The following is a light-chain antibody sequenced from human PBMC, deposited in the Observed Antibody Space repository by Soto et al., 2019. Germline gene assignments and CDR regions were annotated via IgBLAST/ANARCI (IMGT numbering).Light chain of an antibody. J-gene: IGKJ1*01. CDR1: QSITTW. CDR3: QPYKMYSPWT. V-gene: IGKV1-5*01. CDR2: DVS. Sequence: DIQMTQSPATVSAYVGDSVTITCRASQSITTWLAWYQQRPGKAPKLLIYDVSSLQSGVPSRFRGGGSCTEFTLSMSSLQPDDFATYYCQPYKMYSPWTVGHGTQADIK.